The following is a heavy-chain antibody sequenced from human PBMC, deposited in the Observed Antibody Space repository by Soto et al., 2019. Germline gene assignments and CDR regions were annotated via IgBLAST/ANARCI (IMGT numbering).Heavy chain of an antibody. CDR2: INHSGRS. V-gene: IGHV4-34*01. J-gene: IGHJ4*02. CDR1: GGSFSGYY. CDR3: ARGISMTVEVQRDAPDKYFFDS. D-gene: IGHD3-22*01. Sequence: PSETLSLTCAVYGGSFSGYYWTWIRQPPGKGLEWIAEINHSGRSNSNPSLKSRVTVSVDTSKNQFSLKLSSVTAADTAVYYCARGISMTVEVQRDAPDKYFFDSWGQGTLVTVFS.